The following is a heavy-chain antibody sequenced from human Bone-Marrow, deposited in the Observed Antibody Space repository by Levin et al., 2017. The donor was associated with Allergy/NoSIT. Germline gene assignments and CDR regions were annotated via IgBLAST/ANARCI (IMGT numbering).Heavy chain of an antibody. CDR3: ARGARRITIFGVVRGGMDV. CDR2: MNPNSGNT. J-gene: IGHJ6*02. V-gene: IGHV1-8*01. Sequence: GASVKVSCKASGYTFTSYDINWVRQATGQGLEWMGWMNPNSGNTGYAQKFQGRVTMTRNTSISTAYMELSSLRSEDTAVYYCARGARRITIFGVVRGGMDVWGQGTTVTVSS. CDR1: GYTFTSYD. D-gene: IGHD3-3*01.